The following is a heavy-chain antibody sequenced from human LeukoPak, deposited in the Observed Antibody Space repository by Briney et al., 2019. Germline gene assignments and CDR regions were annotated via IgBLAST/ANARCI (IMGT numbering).Heavy chain of an antibody. V-gene: IGHV1-8*01. Sequence: ASVKVSCKASGYTFTSYDINWVRQATGQGLEWMGWMNPKSGNTGYAQKFQGRVTMTRNTSISTAYMELSSLRSEDTAVYYCARGASGSYRYYYYGMDVWGQGTTVTVSS. J-gene: IGHJ6*02. D-gene: IGHD1-26*01. CDR2: MNPKSGNT. CDR3: ARGASGSYRYYYYGMDV. CDR1: GYTFTSYD.